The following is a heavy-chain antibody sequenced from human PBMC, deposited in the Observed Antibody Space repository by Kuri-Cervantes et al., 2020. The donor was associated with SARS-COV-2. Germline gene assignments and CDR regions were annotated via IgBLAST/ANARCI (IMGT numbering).Heavy chain of an antibody. V-gene: IGHV1-3*01. CDR2: INDGNGNT. Sequence: ASLKVSCKASGDTFTSYDMHWVRQAPGQRLEWMGWINDGNGNTKYSQKFQGRVTITRDTSASTAYMELSSLRSEDTAVYYCASTSDIVVVPAADYYGMDVWGQGTTVTVSS. D-gene: IGHD2-2*01. J-gene: IGHJ6*02. CDR1: GDTFTSYD. CDR3: ASTSDIVVVPAADYYGMDV.